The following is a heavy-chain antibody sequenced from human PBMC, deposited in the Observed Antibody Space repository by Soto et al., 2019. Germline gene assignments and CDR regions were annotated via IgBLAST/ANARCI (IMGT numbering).Heavy chain of an antibody. CDR3: ARAVAGTSFDY. CDR1: GYTFSNYA. V-gene: IGHV1-3*01. Sequence: ASVKVSCKVSGYTFSNYAIHWVRQAPGQRLEWMGWINGGNGNTKYSQKFQDRVTFTRDRSASTVYMELGSLRFEDTAVYYCARAVAGTSFDYWGQGTLVTVSS. J-gene: IGHJ4*02. D-gene: IGHD6-19*01. CDR2: INGGNGNT.